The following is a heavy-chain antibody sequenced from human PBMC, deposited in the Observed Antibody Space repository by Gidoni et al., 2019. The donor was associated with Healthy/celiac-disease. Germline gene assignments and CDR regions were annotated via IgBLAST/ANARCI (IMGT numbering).Heavy chain of an antibody. CDR1: GCSISSSSYY. J-gene: IGHJ6*03. D-gene: IGHD6-13*01. CDR3: ARPYSSLFYMDV. Sequence: QLPLQESGPGLVKPSETLSLPCTVSGCSISSSSYYWGWIRQPPGKGLEWLGSIYYSGSTYYNPSLKSRVTISVDTSKNQFSLKLSSVTAADTAVYYCARPYSSLFYMDVWGKGTTVTVSS. CDR2: IYYSGST. V-gene: IGHV4-39*01.